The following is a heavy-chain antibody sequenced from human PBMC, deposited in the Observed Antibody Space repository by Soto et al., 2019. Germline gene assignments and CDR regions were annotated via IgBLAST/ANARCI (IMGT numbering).Heavy chain of an antibody. J-gene: IGHJ4*02. D-gene: IGHD3-10*02. CDR2: ISYSGSTK. CDR3: ARDYVGHYVRAFDY. V-gene: IGHV3-48*03. Sequence: GGSLRLSCAASGFTFGSYEMNWVRQAPGKGLEWVSYISYSGSTKDYADSVKGRFTISRDNAKNSLYLQMSSLRAEDTAVYYCARDYVGHYVRAFDYWGQGILVTVSS. CDR1: GFTFGSYE.